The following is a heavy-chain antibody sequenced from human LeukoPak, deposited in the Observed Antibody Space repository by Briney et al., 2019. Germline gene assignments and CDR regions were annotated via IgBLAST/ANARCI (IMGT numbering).Heavy chain of an antibody. CDR2: MNPNCGNT. D-gene: IGHD5-18*01. CDR1: GYTFTSYD. Sequence: ASVKVSCKASGYTFTSYDINWVRQATGQGLEWMGWMNPNCGNTGYAQKFQGRVTMTRNTSISTAYMELSSLRSEDTAVYYCARGRKQLWLWGGFDYYYGMDVWGQGTTVTVSS. CDR3: ARGRKQLWLWGGFDYYYGMDV. J-gene: IGHJ6*02. V-gene: IGHV1-8*01.